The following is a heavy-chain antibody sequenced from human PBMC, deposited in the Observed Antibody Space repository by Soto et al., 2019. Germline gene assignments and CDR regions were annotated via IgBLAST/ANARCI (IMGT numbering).Heavy chain of an antibody. D-gene: IGHD2-8*01. Sequence: GESLKISCKGFGYTFTTFWNSWVRQMPGKGLAWMGRIDPGDTYVTYSPSFQDHVTISVDKSISTAYLEWSSRKASDTAMYYCARLYCTTNTCDSWFDPWGQGTLVTVSS. CDR3: ARLYCTTNTCDSWFDP. V-gene: IGHV5-10-1*01. CDR1: GYTFTTFW. J-gene: IGHJ5*02. CDR2: IDPGDTYV.